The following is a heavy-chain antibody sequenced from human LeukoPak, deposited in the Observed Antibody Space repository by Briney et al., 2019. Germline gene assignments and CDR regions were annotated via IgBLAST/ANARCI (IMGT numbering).Heavy chain of an antibody. J-gene: IGHJ3*02. CDR3: AGTLYDYVWGSYRFAFDI. Sequence: SETLSLTCTVSGGSISNYYWSWVRQPAGKGLEWIGRIYTSGSTNYNPSLKSRVTMSVDTSKNQFSLKLSSVTAADTAVYYCAGTLYDYVWGSYRFAFDIWGQGTMVTVSS. CDR1: GGSISNYY. CDR2: IYTSGST. V-gene: IGHV4-4*07. D-gene: IGHD3-16*02.